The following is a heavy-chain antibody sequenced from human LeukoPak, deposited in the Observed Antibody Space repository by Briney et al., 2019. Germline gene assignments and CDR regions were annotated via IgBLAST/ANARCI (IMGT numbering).Heavy chain of an antibody. CDR3: ARDTAAAALGGVYYFDY. D-gene: IGHD6-13*01. Sequence: GGSLRLSCAASGFTFSSYWMHWVRQAPGRGLGWASRINTDGSSTDYADSVKGRFTISRDNAKNSLYLQMNSLRAEDTAVYYCARDTAAAALGGVYYFDYWGQGTLVTVSS. J-gene: IGHJ4*02. V-gene: IGHV3-74*01. CDR1: GFTFSSYW. CDR2: INTDGSST.